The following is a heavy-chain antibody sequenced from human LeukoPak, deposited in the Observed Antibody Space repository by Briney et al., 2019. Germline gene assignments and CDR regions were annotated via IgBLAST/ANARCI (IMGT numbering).Heavy chain of an antibody. D-gene: IGHD4-17*01. CDR3: ARPYGAAGLD. J-gene: IGHJ4*02. CDR1: GGSISSSSYY. Sequence: SETLSLTCTVSGGSISSSSYYWGWIRQPPGKGLEWIGSIYYSGSTYYNPSLKSRVTISVDTSKNQFSLKLSTVTAADTAVYYCARPYGAAGLDWGQGTLVTVSS. V-gene: IGHV4-39*01. CDR2: IYYSGST.